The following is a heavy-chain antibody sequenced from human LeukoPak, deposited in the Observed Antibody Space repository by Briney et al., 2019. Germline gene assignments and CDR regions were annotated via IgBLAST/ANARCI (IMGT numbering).Heavy chain of an antibody. CDR3: ASSATTVTTNWFDP. J-gene: IGHJ5*02. CDR1: GFTFSSYS. CDR2: ISSSSSYI. D-gene: IGHD4-17*01. V-gene: IGHV3-21*01. Sequence: GGSLRLSCAASGFTFSSYSMNWVRQAPGKGPEWVSSISSSSSYIYYADSVKGRFTISRDNAKNSLYLQMNSLRAEDTAVYYCASSATTVTTNWFDPWGQGTLVTVSS.